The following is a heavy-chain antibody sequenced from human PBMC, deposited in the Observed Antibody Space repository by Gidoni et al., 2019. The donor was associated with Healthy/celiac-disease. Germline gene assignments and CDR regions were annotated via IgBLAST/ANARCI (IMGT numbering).Heavy chain of an antibody. CDR3: ARDSSGYKNYYYYMDV. D-gene: IGHD3-22*01. Sequence: EVQLVESGGGLVQPGGSLRLSCAASGFTFSSYSMNWVRQAPGKGLGWVSYISSSRSTIYYADSVKGRFTISRDNAKNSLYLQMNSLRAEDTAVYYCARDSSGYKNYYYYMDVWGKGTTVTVSS. J-gene: IGHJ6*03. V-gene: IGHV3-48*01. CDR2: ISSSRSTI. CDR1: GFTFSSYS.